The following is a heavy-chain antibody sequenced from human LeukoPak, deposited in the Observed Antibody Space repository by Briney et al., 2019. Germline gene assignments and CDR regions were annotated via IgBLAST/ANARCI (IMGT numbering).Heavy chain of an antibody. Sequence: GGSLRLSCAASGFTFSSYAMSWVRQAPGKGLEWVSAISGSGGSTYYADSVKGRFTISRDNAKNSLYLQMNSLTAEDTAVYYCARVLIWTGSFDMWGQGTMVTVSS. CDR3: ARVLIWTGSFDM. J-gene: IGHJ3*02. D-gene: IGHD3/OR15-3a*01. V-gene: IGHV3-23*01. CDR1: GFTFSSYA. CDR2: ISGSGGST.